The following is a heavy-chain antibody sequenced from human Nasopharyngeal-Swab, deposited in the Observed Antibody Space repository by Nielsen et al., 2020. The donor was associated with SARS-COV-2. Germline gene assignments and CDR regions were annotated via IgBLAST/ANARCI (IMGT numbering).Heavy chain of an antibody. J-gene: IGHJ6*03. CDR3: ARGGWLRRDYYYSYYYMDV. D-gene: IGHD5-24*01. CDR1: GGTFSSYG. CDR2: IIPILPIT. V-gene: IGHV1-69*10. Sequence: SVTVSCQTSGGTFSSYGISWFRQAHGQGLEWMGGIIPILPITNYAQKFQDRVTITADKSTSTAYMELSSLRSEDTAAYYCARGGWLRRDYYYSYYYMDVWGKGTTVTASS.